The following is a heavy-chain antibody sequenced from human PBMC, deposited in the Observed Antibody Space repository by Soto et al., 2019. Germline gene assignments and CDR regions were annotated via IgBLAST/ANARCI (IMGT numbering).Heavy chain of an antibody. D-gene: IGHD3-16*02. V-gene: IGHV3-15*01. CDR3: TTEGAFVGVIVIMSDY. CDR2: IKSKTDGGTT. J-gene: IGHJ4*02. Sequence: GGSLRLSCAASGFTFSNAWMSWVRQAPGKGLEWVGRIKSKTDGGTTDYAAPVKGSLTISRDDSKNKLYLQINSLKTEDTAVYYCTTEGAFVGVIVIMSDYWGQGTLVTVSS. CDR1: GFTFSNAW.